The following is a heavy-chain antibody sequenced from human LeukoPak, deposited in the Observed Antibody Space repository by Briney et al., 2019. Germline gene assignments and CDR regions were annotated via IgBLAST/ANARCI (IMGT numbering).Heavy chain of an antibody. CDR2: IYYSGIT. V-gene: IGHV4-59*12. J-gene: IGHJ4*02. D-gene: IGHD5-18*01. CDR3: ARGGYSYGLFDY. CDR1: GGSISSSY. Sequence: PSETLSLTCTVSGGSISSSYWTWIRQPPGKGLEWIGYIYYSGITNYNPSLKSRVTISVDKSKNQFSLKLSSVTAADTAVYYCARGGYSYGLFDYWGQGTLVTVSS.